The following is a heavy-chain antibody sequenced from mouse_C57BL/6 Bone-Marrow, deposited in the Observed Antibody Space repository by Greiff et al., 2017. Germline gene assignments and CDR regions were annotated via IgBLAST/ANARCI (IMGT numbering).Heavy chain of an antibody. D-gene: IGHD4-1*01. Sequence: VQLQQPGAELVRPGSSVKLSCKASGYTFTSYWMHWVKQRPIQGLEWIGNIDPSDSETHYNQKFKDKATLTVDKSSNTAYMQLSSLTSEDSAVYYCARGNGDVYFDYWGQGTTLTVSS. CDR2: IDPSDSET. J-gene: IGHJ2*01. CDR1: GYTFTSYW. CDR3: ARGNGDVYFDY. V-gene: IGHV1-52*01.